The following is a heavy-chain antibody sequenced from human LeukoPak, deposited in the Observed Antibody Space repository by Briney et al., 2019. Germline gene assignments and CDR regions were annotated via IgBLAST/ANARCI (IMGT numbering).Heavy chain of an antibody. V-gene: IGHV1-69*05. D-gene: IGHD1-1*01. CDR2: IIPIFGTA. CDR3: ASRELESGWHYHYYMDV. CDR1: GGTFNNHA. J-gene: IGHJ6*03. Sequence: SVKVSCKPSGGTFNNHAISWVRQAPGQGLEWMEGIIPIFGTADYAQKVQGRVTITTDESTSTAYMELSSLRSEDTAVYYCASRELESGWHYHYYMDVWGKGTTVTVSS.